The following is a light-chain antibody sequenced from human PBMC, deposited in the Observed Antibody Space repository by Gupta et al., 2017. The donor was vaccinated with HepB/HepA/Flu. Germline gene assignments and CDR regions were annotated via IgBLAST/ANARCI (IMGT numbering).Light chain of an antibody. Sequence: QSALTQPRSVSGSPGQSVTISCTTTSSYVATYNFVSWYQQHPRKFPKLMIYDVTKRPAGVPDRFSGSKSGNTASLTISGLQAEDEAEYYCCSDAADNTWVFGGGTKVTVL. CDR2: DVT. CDR3: CSDAADNTWV. J-gene: IGLJ3*02. CDR1: SSYVATYNF. V-gene: IGLV2-11*01.